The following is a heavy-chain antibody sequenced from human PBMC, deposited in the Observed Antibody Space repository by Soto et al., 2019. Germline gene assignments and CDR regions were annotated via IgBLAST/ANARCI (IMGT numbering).Heavy chain of an antibody. Sequence: QVQLVQSGAEVKKPGASVKVSCKASGYTFTSYGISWVRQAPGQVLEWMGWISAYNGNTNYAQKLQGRVTMTTDTSTSTAYMELMRMRSDDTAVYDCSRDYYDFWSGYYPSMDVWGQGTTVTVSS. D-gene: IGHD3-3*01. J-gene: IGHJ6*02. V-gene: IGHV1-18*01. CDR1: GYTFTSYG. CDR3: SRDYYDFWSGYYPSMDV. CDR2: ISAYNGNT.